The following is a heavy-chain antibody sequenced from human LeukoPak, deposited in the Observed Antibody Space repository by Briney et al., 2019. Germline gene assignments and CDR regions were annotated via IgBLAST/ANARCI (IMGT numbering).Heavy chain of an antibody. CDR2: IWYDGSNK. D-gene: IGHD2-15*01. CDR3: ARDLRSGRLDY. V-gene: IGHV3-33*01. CDR1: GFTFSSYG. J-gene: IGHJ4*02. Sequence: GGSLRLSCAASGFTFSSYGMHWVRQAPGKGLEWVAVIWYDGSNKYYADSVKGRFTISRDNSKNTLYLQMNSLRAEDTAVYYCARDLRSGRLDYWGQGTLVTVSS.